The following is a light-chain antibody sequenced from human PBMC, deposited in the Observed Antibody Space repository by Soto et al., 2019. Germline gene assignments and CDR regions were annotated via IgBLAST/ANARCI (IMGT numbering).Light chain of an antibody. V-gene: IGKV1-27*01. CDR2: GAS. CDR3: QQYYSFPIT. J-gene: IGKJ5*01. Sequence: DIQMTQPPSSLSASVGDRVTIPCRANQDISYYLAWYQQKQGKVPKLLIYGASTLQSGVPSRFSGSGSGTDFTLTISCLQSEDFATYYCQQYYSFPITFGQGTRLEI. CDR1: QDISYY.